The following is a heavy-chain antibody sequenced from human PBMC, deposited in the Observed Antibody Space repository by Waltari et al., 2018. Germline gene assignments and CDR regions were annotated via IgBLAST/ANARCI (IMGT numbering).Heavy chain of an antibody. CDR3: ARSYIVGATGGGY. CDR2: ISSSGSTI. Sequence: EVQLVESGGGLVQPGGSLRLSCAASGFTFSSYEMNWVRQAPGKGLEWVSYISSSGSTIYYADSVKGRFTISRDNAKNSRYLQMNSLRAEDTAVYYCARSYIVGATGGGYWGQGTLVTVSS. CDR1: GFTFSSYE. J-gene: IGHJ4*02. D-gene: IGHD1-26*01. V-gene: IGHV3-48*03.